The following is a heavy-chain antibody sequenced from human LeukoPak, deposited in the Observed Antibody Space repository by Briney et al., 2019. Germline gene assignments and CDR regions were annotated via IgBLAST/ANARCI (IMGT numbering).Heavy chain of an antibody. J-gene: IGHJ4*02. V-gene: IGHV4-59*10. Sequence: SETLSLTCAVSGGSISSYYWSWVRQPAGKGLEWIGRIYASGSTNYNPSLKSRVTISVDKSKNQFCLKLSSVPAADTAVYYCARLPWGVYYFDYWGQGTLVTVSS. CDR3: ARLPWGVYYFDY. CDR2: IYASGST. CDR1: GGSISSYY. D-gene: IGHD7-27*01.